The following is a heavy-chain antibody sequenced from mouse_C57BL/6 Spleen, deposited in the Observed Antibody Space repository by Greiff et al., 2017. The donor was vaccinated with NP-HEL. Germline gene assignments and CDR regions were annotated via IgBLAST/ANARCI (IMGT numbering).Heavy chain of an antibody. J-gene: IGHJ4*01. D-gene: IGHD1-1*01. CDR1: GYSFTSYY. Sequence: QVQLQQSGPELVKPGASVKISCKASGYSFTSYYIHWVKQRPGQGLEWIGWIYPGSGNTKYNEKFKGKATLTADTSSSTAYMQLSSLTSEDSAVYYCARDYYYGSNYGAMDYWGQGTSVTVSS. V-gene: IGHV1-66*01. CDR3: ARDYYYGSNYGAMDY. CDR2: IYPGSGNT.